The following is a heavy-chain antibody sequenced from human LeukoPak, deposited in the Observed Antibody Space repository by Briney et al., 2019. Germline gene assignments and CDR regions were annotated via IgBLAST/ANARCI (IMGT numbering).Heavy chain of an antibody. V-gene: IGHV3-21*01. J-gene: IGHJ6*03. D-gene: IGHD5-24*01. Sequence: GGSLRLSCAASGFTFSSYSMNWVRQAPGKGLEWVSSISSSSSYIYYADSVKGRFTISRDNAKNSLYLQMNSLRAEDTAVYYCARGVEMATKGYMDVWGKGTTVTVSS. CDR1: GFTFSSYS. CDR3: ARGVEMATKGYMDV. CDR2: ISSSSSYI.